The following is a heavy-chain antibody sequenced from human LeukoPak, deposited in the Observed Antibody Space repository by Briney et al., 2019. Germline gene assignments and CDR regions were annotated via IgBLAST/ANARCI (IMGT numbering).Heavy chain of an antibody. CDR2: ISSSGSTI. V-gene: IGHV3-48*04. J-gene: IGHJ4*02. D-gene: IGHD3-16*02. CDR1: GFTFSSYS. CDR3: ARGSMITFGGVIVNGYFDY. Sequence: GGSLRLSCAASGFTFSSYSMNWVRQAPGKGLEWVSYISSSGSTIYYADSVKGRFTISRDNAKNSLYLQMNSLRAEDTAVYYCARGSMITFGGVIVNGYFDYWGQGTLVTVSS.